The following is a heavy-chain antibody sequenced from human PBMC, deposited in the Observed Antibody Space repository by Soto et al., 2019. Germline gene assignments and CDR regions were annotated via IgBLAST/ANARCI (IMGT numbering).Heavy chain of an antibody. V-gene: IGHV3-30-3*01. CDR1: GFTFSSYA. D-gene: IGHD3-22*01. J-gene: IGHJ4*02. Sequence: GGSLRISCAASGFTFSSYAMHWVRQAPGKGLEWVAVISYDGSNKYYADSVKGRFTISRDNSKNTLYLQMNSLRAEDTAVYYCARDLREGLLPWYYYDSSGYWGQGTLVTVSS. CDR3: ARDLREGLLPWYYYDSSGY. CDR2: ISYDGSNK.